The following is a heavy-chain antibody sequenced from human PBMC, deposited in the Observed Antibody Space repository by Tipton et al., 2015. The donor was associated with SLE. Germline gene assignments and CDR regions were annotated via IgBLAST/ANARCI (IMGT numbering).Heavy chain of an antibody. CDR1: GFTFSSYA. D-gene: IGHD3-10*01. Sequence: GSLRLSCAASGFTFSSYAMTWVRQAPGQGLEWLSGILSSGGSTYYADFVKGRFTISRDNPKNTLYLQMNSLRAEDTAVYYCAKDKIPRDGSWVFDLWGRGTLVTVSP. CDR3: AKDKIPRDGSWVFDL. CDR2: ILSSGGST. J-gene: IGHJ2*01. V-gene: IGHV3-23*01.